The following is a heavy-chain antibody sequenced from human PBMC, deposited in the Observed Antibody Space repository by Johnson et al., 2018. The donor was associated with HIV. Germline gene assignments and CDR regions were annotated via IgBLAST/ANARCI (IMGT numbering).Heavy chain of an antibody. D-gene: IGHD6-19*01. J-gene: IGHJ3*02. CDR2: ISYHGSNK. V-gene: IGHV3-30*04. Sequence: QVQLVESGGGVVQPGRSLRLSCAASGFTFSSYAMHWVRQAPGKGLDWVTVISYHGSNKYYADSVKGRFTISRDNAKNSLYLQMNSLRAEDTALYYCAREGIAVGRGRGAFDIWGQGTMVTVSS. CDR3: AREGIAVGRGRGAFDI. CDR1: GFTFSSYA.